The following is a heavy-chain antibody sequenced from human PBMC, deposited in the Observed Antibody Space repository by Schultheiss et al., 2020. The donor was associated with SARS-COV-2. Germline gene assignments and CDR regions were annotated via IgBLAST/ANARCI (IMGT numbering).Heavy chain of an antibody. CDR2: INHSGST. Sequence: SETLSLTCAVSGYSISSGYYWSWIRQPPGKGLEWIGEINHSGSTNYNPSLKSRVTISVDTSKNQFSLKLSSVTAADTAVYYCARGFNTDAVAGSPSFDYWGQGTLVTVSS. CDR3: ARGFNTDAVAGSPSFDY. D-gene: IGHD6-19*01. V-gene: IGHV4-34*01. CDR1: GYSISSGYY. J-gene: IGHJ4*02.